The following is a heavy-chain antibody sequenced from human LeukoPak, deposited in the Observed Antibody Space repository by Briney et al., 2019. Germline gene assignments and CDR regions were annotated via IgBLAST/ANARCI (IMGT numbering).Heavy chain of an antibody. V-gene: IGHV3-9*01. D-gene: IGHD1-1*01. Sequence: TGRSLRLSCAASGFTFDDYAMHWVRQAPGKGLEWVSGISWNSGSIGYADSVKGRFTISRDNAKNSLYLQMNSLRAEDTALYYCAKDVGTSHVLAFDIWGQGTMVTVSS. J-gene: IGHJ3*02. CDR2: ISWNSGSI. CDR1: GFTFDDYA. CDR3: AKDVGTSHVLAFDI.